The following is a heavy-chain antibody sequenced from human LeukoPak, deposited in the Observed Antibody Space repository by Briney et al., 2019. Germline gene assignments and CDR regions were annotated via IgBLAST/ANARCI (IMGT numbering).Heavy chain of an antibody. Sequence: GGSLRLSCAASGFTFSSYGMHWVRQAPGEGLEWGAVICYDGSNKYYADSLKGRFTISRDNSKNTLYLQMNSLRDEDTAVYYCAKEMFADFWSGPDAFDIWGQGTMVTVSS. CDR3: AKEMFADFWSGPDAFDI. CDR2: ICYDGSNK. V-gene: IGHV3-33*06. D-gene: IGHD3-3*01. CDR1: GFTFSSYG. J-gene: IGHJ3*02.